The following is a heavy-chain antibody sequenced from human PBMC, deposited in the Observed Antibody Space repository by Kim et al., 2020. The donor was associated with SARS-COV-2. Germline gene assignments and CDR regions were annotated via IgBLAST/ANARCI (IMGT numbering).Heavy chain of an antibody. D-gene: IGHD6-13*01. CDR2: IGTAGDT. V-gene: IGHV3-13*01. CDR3: ARGYSSSWYWAFDI. CDR1: GFTFSSYD. J-gene: IGHJ3*02. Sequence: GGSLRLSCAASGFTFSSYDMHWVRQATGKGLEWVSAIGTAGDTYYPGSVKGRFTISRENAKNSLYLQMNSLRAGDTAVYYCARGYSSSWYWAFDIWGQGKMVTVSS.